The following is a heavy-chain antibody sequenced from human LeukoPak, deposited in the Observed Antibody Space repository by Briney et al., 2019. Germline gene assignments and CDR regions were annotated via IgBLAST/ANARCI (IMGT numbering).Heavy chain of an antibody. CDR1: GGSISSGDYY. CDR3: ARDLLNEGNHLDY. CDR2: IYYSGSA. Sequence: SETLSLTCTVSGGSISSGDYYWSWIRQPPGKGLEWIGYIYYSGSAYYNPSLKSRVTISVDTSKNQFSLKLSSVTAADTAVYYCARDLLNEGNHLDYWGQGTLVTVSS. D-gene: IGHD4-23*01. J-gene: IGHJ4*02. V-gene: IGHV4-30-4*01.